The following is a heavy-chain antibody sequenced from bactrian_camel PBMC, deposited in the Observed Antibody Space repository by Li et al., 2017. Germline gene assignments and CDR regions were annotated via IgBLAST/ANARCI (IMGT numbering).Heavy chain of an antibody. CDR1: EITIHDSE. CDR3: AASTSGRWNALDSWLNEKIFDY. J-gene: IGHJ6*01. D-gene: IGHD2*01. V-gene: IGHV3S53*01. CDR2: ITTSGST. Sequence: VQLVESGGGSVQAGGSLRLSCTTSEITIHDSEMGWWRRAPGSECKMVSTITTSGSTYYAGSVEGRFTISLDNAKNTVFLQMNGLLLEDTGMYYCAASTSGRWNALDSWLNEKIFDYWGQGTQVTVS.